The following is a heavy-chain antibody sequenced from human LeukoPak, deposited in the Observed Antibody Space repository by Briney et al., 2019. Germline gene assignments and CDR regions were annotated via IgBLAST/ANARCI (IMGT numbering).Heavy chain of an antibody. V-gene: IGHV4-61*01. CDR1: SDSISSSSYY. CDR2: IYYSGST. J-gene: IGHJ6*03. CDR3: ARETSQKGAHYMDV. D-gene: IGHD3-16*01. Sequence: SETLSLTCTVSSDSISSSSYYWSWIRQPPGKGLEWIGYIYYSGSTNYNPSLKSRVTISVDTSKNQFSLKLSSVTAADTAVYYCARETSQKGAHYMDVWGKGTTVTISS.